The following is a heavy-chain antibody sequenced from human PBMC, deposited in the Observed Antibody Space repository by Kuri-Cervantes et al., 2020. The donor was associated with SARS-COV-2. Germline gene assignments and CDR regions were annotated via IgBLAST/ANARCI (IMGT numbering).Heavy chain of an antibody. CDR1: GFTFSSYS. J-gene: IGHJ4*02. Sequence: GESLKISCAASGFTFSSYSMNWVRQAPGKGLEWVSYISSSSSTIYYADSVKGRFTISRDNAKNSLYLQMNSLRAEDTAVYYCARELEDYDFWSGYSGPFDYWGQGTLVTVSS. CDR3: ARELEDYDFWSGYSGPFDY. CDR2: ISSSSSTI. V-gene: IGHV3-48*01. D-gene: IGHD3-3*01.